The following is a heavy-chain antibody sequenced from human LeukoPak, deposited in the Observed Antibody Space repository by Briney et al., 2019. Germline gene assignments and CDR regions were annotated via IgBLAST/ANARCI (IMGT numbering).Heavy chain of an antibody. D-gene: IGHD4-17*01. CDR2: IYYSGST. J-gene: IGHJ4*02. CDR3: ARHPDHYGDYGQLYFDY. CDR1: GGSISSSSYY. V-gene: IGHV4-39*01. Sequence: KPWETLSLTCTVSGGSISSSSYYWGWIREPPGKGLEWIGSIYYSGSTYYNPSLKSRITISVDTSKNQFSLKLSSVTAADTAVYYCARHPDHYGDYGQLYFDYWGQGTLVTVSS.